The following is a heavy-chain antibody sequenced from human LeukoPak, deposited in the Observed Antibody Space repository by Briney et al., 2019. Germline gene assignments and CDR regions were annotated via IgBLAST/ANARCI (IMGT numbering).Heavy chain of an antibody. J-gene: IGHJ3*01. CDR3: AKAGVRYFDSSGLYAFDF. D-gene: IGHD3-22*01. V-gene: IGHV4-39*01. CDR1: GGSISSTSYY. CDR2: IYYSGST. Sequence: SETLSLTCAVSGGSISSTSYYWAWIRQPPGTGLEWIGTIYYSGSTYHNPSLKSRVTMSVDTSRNQFSLKLSSVDAADTAVYYWAKAGVRYFDSSGLYAFDFWGQGTTVTVSS.